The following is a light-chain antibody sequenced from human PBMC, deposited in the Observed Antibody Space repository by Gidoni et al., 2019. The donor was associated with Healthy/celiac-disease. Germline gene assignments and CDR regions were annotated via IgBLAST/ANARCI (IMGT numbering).Light chain of an antibody. CDR2: WAS. J-gene: IGKJ1*01. CDR3: QQYYSTPWT. Sequence: DIVMTQSPDSLAVSLGERATINCKSSQGVLYSSKNKNHLAWYQQKPGQPPKLLIYWASTRESGVPDRFSGSGSGTDFTLTISSLQAEDVAVYYCQQYYSTPWTFGQGTKVEIK. V-gene: IGKV4-1*01. CDR1: QGVLYSSKNKNH.